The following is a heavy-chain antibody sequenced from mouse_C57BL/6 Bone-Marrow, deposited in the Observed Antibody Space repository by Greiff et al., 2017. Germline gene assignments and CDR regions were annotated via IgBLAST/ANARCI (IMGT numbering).Heavy chain of an antibody. CDR3: AIVGWYSNHAMDY. V-gene: IGHV1-64*01. CDR2: IHPNSGST. CDR1: GYTFTSYW. Sequence: QVQLKQPGAELVKPGASVKLSCKASGYTFTSYWLHWVKQRPGQGLEWIGMIHPNSGSTNYNEKFKSKATLTVDKSSSTAYMQLSSLTSEDSAVYYCAIVGWYSNHAMDYWGQGTSVTVSS. J-gene: IGHJ4*01. D-gene: IGHD2-5*01.